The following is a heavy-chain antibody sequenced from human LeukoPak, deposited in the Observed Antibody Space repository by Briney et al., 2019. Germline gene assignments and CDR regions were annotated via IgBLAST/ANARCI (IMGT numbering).Heavy chain of an antibody. Sequence: GASVKVSCKASGYTFTGYYIHWVRQAPGQGREWMGWINPNSGGTNYAQKFQGRVTTTRDTSISTAYMELSRLRSDDTAVYYCARDRRYYDSSGYYYEPYYFDYWGQGTLVTVSS. V-gene: IGHV1-2*02. CDR3: ARDRRYYDSSGYYYEPYYFDY. J-gene: IGHJ4*02. CDR1: GYTFTGYY. D-gene: IGHD3-22*01. CDR2: INPNSGGT.